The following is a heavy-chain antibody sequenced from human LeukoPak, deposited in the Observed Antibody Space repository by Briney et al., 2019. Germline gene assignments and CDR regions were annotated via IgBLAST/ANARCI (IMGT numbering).Heavy chain of an antibody. J-gene: IGHJ4*02. CDR1: GGSFSGYY. Sequence: SETLSLTCAVYGGSFSGYYWSWIRQPPGKGLEWIGEINHSGSTNYNPSLKSRVTISVDTSKNQFSLKLSSVTAADTAVYYCARDLTPLSIAAAGGFDYWGQGTLVTVSS. CDR3: ARDLTPLSIAAAGGFDY. CDR2: INHSGST. D-gene: IGHD6-13*01. V-gene: IGHV4-34*01.